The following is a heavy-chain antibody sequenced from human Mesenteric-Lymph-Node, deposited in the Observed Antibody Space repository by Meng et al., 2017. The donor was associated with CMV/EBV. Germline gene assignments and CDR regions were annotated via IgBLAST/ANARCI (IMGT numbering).Heavy chain of an antibody. CDR3: ARVPAANYYYYGMDV. V-gene: IGHV4-59*01. Sequence: GSLRLSCTVSGGSISNYYWSWIRQPPGKGLEWIGYIYYSGSTNYNPSLKSRVTISLDTSKIQFSLKLTSATAADTAVYYCARVPAANYYYYGMDVWGQGTTVTVSS. J-gene: IGHJ6*02. D-gene: IGHD2-2*01. CDR1: GGSISNYY. CDR2: IYYSGST.